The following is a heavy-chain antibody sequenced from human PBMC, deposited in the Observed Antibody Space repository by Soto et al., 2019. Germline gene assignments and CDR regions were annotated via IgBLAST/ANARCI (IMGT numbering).Heavy chain of an antibody. D-gene: IGHD4-17*01. V-gene: IGHV4-39*01. CDR1: GVSVTNSRYD. CDR3: ARNTVTALGNGFDA. J-gene: IGHJ3*01. CDR2: VTSSGQT. Sequence: SETLSLTCSVTGVSVTNSRYDWGWVRQAPDKGLEWIGAVTSSGQTFNIPSLESRVAISADASKNEFYLSLTSVTAADTAVYYCARNTVTALGNGFDAWG.